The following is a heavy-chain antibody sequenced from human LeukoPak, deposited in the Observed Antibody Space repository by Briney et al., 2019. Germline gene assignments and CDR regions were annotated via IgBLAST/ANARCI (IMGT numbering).Heavy chain of an antibody. Sequence: GGSLRLSCAASGFTFSSYWMHWVRQAPGKGLVWVSRINSDGGSTSYADSVKGRITISRDNAKNTLYLQMNSLRAEDTAVYYCATDSYDILTGYYTFFDYWGQGTLVTVSS. V-gene: IGHV3-74*01. J-gene: IGHJ4*02. CDR2: INSDGGST. CDR1: GFTFSSYW. CDR3: ATDSYDILTGYYTFFDY. D-gene: IGHD3-9*01.